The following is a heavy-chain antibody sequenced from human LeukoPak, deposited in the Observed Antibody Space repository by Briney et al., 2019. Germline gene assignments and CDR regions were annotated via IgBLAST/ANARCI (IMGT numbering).Heavy chain of an antibody. V-gene: IGHV4-34*01. Sequence: SETMSLTCAVYGGSFSGYYWSWIRQPPGKGLEWIGEINQSGSTNYNPSLKSRVTISVDTSKNQFSLKLSSVTAADTAVYYCARRGTDHRNYYFDYWGQGTLVTVSS. D-gene: IGHD1-7*01. CDR2: INQSGST. CDR1: GGSFSGYY. CDR3: ARRGTDHRNYYFDY. J-gene: IGHJ4*02.